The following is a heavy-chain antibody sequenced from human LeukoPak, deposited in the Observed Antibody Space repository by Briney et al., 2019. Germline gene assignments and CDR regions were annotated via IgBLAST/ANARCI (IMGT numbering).Heavy chain of an antibody. CDR1: GFTVSSNY. Sequence: PGGSLRLSCAASGFTVSSNYMSWVRQAPGKGLEWVSVIYSGGSTYYADSVKGRFTISRDNSKNTLYLQMNSLRAEDTAVYYCARVNQWFGEYADYWGQGTLVTVSS. D-gene: IGHD3-10*01. V-gene: IGHV3-53*01. CDR2: IYSGGST. J-gene: IGHJ4*02. CDR3: ARVNQWFGEYADY.